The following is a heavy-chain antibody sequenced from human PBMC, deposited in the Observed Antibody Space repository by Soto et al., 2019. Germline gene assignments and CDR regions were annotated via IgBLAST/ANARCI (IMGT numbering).Heavy chain of an antibody. Sequence: QVQLQESGPGLVKPSETLSLTCTVSGGSVSDRSYYWGWIRQPPGKGLEWIVSIYYSGSTYYNPSLKSRVTVSIDMSKNQVSLKLNSVTAADTAVYYCARRGLVGTRPTDWYFDLWGRGTLVTVSS. D-gene: IGHD1-26*01. CDR1: GGSVSDRSYY. CDR3: ARRGLVGTRPTDWYFDL. V-gene: IGHV4-39*01. CDR2: IYYSGST. J-gene: IGHJ2*01.